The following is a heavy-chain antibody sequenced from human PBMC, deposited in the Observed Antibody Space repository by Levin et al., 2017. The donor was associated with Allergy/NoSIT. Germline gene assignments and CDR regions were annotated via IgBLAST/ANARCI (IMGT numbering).Heavy chain of an antibody. J-gene: IGHJ3*02. V-gene: IGHV3-48*01. Sequence: GESLKISCAASGFTFSSFTMNWVRQAPGKGLEWLSYVGTSGQTTYTDSVKGRFTISRDNAKDSLFLQMDSLRAEDTAVYYCARDSGWAFDIWGQGTLVAVSS. CDR1: GFTFSSFT. CDR3: ARDSGWAFDI. D-gene: IGHD3-10*01. CDR2: VGTSGQTT.